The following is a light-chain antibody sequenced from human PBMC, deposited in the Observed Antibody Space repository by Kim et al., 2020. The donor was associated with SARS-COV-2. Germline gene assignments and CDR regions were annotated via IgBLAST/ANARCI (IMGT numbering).Light chain of an antibody. CDR2: AAS. CDR1: QDIRND. V-gene: IGKV1-39*01. J-gene: IGKJ2*01. Sequence: ASVGDRVTITCRASQDIRNDLGWYQQNPGRAPKRLIYAASSLQRGVPSRFSGSGSGTEFTLTISSLQPEDFATYFCQQSYRTAPATFGQGTKLEI. CDR3: QQSYRTAPAT.